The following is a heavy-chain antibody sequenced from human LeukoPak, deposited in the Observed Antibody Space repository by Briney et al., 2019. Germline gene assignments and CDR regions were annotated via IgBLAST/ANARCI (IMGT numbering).Heavy chain of an antibody. CDR3: VKVACSGGTCYPPLDC. J-gene: IGHJ4*02. D-gene: IGHD2-15*01. CDR1: GFTFSSYA. Sequence: GESLRLSCSASGFTFSSYAIHWVRQAPGKGLEYVSAISRDGRSTYYADSVKGRFTISRDNSKNMLYLQMSSLRAEDTAVYYCVKVACSGGTCYPPLDCWGQGTLVTVSS. CDR2: ISRDGRST. V-gene: IGHV3-64D*06.